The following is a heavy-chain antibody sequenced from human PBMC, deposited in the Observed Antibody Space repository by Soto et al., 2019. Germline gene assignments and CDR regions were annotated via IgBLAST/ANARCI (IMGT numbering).Heavy chain of an antibody. J-gene: IGHJ4*02. V-gene: IGHV4-31*03. CDR1: GGSISSGGYY. D-gene: IGHD3-22*01. CDR2: IYYSGST. Sequence: TLSLTCTVSGGSISSGGYYWSWIRQHPGKGLEWIGYIYYSGSTYYNPSLKSRVTISVDTSKNQFSLKLSSVTAADTAVYYCARATYYYDSSGSEDYFDYWGQGTLVTVSS. CDR3: ARATYYYDSSGSEDYFDY.